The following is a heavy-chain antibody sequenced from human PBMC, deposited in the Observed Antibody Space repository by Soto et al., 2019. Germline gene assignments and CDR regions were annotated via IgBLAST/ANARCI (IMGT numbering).Heavy chain of an antibody. CDR3: AKYVRGAYAAVYYFDY. Sequence: GGSLRLSCAASGFTFSSYGMHWVRQAPGKGLEWVAVISYDGSNKYYADSVKGRFTISRDNSKNTLYLQMNSLRAEDTAVYYCAKYVRGAYAAVYYFDYWGQGTLVTVSS. CDR1: GFTFSSYG. V-gene: IGHV3-30*18. CDR2: ISYDGSNK. J-gene: IGHJ4*02. D-gene: IGHD2-2*01.